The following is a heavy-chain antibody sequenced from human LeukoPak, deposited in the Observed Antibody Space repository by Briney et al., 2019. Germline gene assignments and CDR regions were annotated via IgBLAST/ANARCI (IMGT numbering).Heavy chain of an antibody. CDR3: ARGAAADTSPSDY. J-gene: IGHJ4*02. CDR1: GYTFNRYG. V-gene: IGHV1-18*04. D-gene: IGHD6-13*01. CDR2: ISAYNGNT. Sequence: GASVKVSCKASGYTFNRYGISWMRQAPGQGLEWMGWISAYNGNTNYAQKLQGRDTMTTDTSTSTAYMELRSLRSDDTAVYYCARGAAADTSPSDYWGQGTLVTVSS.